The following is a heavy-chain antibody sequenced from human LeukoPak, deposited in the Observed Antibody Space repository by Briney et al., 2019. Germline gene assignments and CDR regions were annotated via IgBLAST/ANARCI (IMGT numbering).Heavy chain of an antibody. J-gene: IGHJ4*02. V-gene: IGHV3-21*01. CDR3: AKMYYYDSSGYNMGY. CDR1: GFTFSSYS. CDR2: ISSSSSYI. D-gene: IGHD3-22*01. Sequence: GGSLRLSCAASGFTFSSYSMNWVRQAPGKGLEWVSSISSSSSYIYYADSVKGRFTISRDNAKNSLYLQMNSLRAEDTAVYYCAKMYYYDSSGYNMGYWGQGTLVTVSS.